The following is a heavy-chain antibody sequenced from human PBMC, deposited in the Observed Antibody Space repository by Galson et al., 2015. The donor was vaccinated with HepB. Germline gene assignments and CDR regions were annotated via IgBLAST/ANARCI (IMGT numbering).Heavy chain of an antibody. CDR3: AKDPNLVVVPAAKNGDWIDY. Sequence: SLRLSCAASGFTFSSYAMSWVRQAPGKGLEWVSAISGSGGSTYYADSVKGRFTISRDNSKNTLYLQMNSLRAEDTAVYYCAKDPNLVVVPAAKNGDWIDYWGQGTLVTVSS. V-gene: IGHV3-23*01. J-gene: IGHJ4*02. CDR1: GFTFSSYA. CDR2: ISGSGGST. D-gene: IGHD2-2*01.